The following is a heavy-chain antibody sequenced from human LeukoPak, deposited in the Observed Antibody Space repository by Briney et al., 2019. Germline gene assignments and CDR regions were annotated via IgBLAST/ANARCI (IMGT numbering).Heavy chain of an antibody. CDR1: GFTVSSNS. CDR2: ISSSSSTI. CDR3: ARDSLYCSSTSCGENVDY. D-gene: IGHD2-2*01. Sequence: GGSLRLSCAASGFTVSSNSMSWVRQTPGKGLEWVSYISSSSSTIYYADSVKGRFTISRDNAKNSLYLQMNSLRAEDTAVYYCARDSLYCSSTSCGENVDYWAREPWSPSPQ. J-gene: IGHJ4*02. V-gene: IGHV3-48*04.